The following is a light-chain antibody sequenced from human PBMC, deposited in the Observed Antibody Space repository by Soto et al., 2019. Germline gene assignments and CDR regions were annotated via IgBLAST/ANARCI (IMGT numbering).Light chain of an antibody. CDR1: NSDIGDYKY. J-gene: IGLJ1*01. V-gene: IGLV2-8*01. Sequence: QSVLTQPPSASGSPGQSVTISCSGTNSDIGDYKYVSWYQHHPGKAPKLIIFEVSKRPSGVPDRFSGSKSGNTASLTVSGLQAEDDADYYCASYGGNNNFVFGSGTKLTVL. CDR3: ASYGGNNNFV. CDR2: EVS.